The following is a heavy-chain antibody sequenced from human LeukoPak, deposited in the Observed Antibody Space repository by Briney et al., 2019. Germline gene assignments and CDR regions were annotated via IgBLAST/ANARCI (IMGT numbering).Heavy chain of an antibody. J-gene: IGHJ4*02. Sequence: PGGSLRLSCVASGFTLRSYGMNWVRQAPGKGLEWVSYISTTSYYIYYADTVKGRFTISRDDAKNSLYLQMNSLRAEDTAVYYCARDASGSSTGLIDSWGQGTLVTVSS. V-gene: IGHV3-21*01. CDR2: ISTTSYYI. CDR3: ARDASGSSTGLIDS. CDR1: GFTLRSYG. D-gene: IGHD1-26*01.